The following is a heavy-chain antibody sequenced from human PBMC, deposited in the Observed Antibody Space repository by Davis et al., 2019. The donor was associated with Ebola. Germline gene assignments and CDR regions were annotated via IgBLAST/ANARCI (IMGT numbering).Heavy chain of an antibody. Sequence: PGGSLRLSCAASGFTFSSYAMHWVRQAPGKGLEWVAVISYDGSNKYYADSVKGRFTISRDNSKNTLYLQMNSLRAEDTAVYYCARANGDDLYYYGMDVWGQGTTVTVSS. CDR2: ISYDGSNK. V-gene: IGHV3-30*04. CDR3: ARANGDDLYYYGMDV. CDR1: GFTFSSYA. J-gene: IGHJ6*02. D-gene: IGHD2-21*02.